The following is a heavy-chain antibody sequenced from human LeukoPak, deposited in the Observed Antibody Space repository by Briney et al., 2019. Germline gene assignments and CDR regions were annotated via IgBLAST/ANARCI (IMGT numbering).Heavy chain of an antibody. J-gene: IGHJ3*02. D-gene: IGHD3-10*01. Sequence: GGSLRLSCAASGFTFSSYDMPWVRQATGKGLEWVSAIGTAGDTYYPGSVKGRFTISRENAKNSLYLQMNSLRAGDTAVYYCAREGVRGAFDIWGQGTMVTVSS. CDR1: GFTFSSYD. CDR3: AREGVRGAFDI. V-gene: IGHV3-13*01. CDR2: IGTAGDT.